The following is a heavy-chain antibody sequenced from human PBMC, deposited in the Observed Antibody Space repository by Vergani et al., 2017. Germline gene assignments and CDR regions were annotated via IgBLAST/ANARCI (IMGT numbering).Heavy chain of an antibody. CDR1: GFTFSSYA. CDR3: AKQRARIPGRSGMDV. V-gene: IGHV3-23*01. J-gene: IGHJ6*02. Sequence: EVQLLESGGGLVQPGGSLRLSCSASGFTFSSYAMSWVRQAPGKGLEWVSAISGSGGSTYYADSVKGRFTISRDNSKNTLYLQMNSQRAEDTAVYYCAKQRARIPGRSGMDVWGQGTTVTVSS. D-gene: IGHD1-26*01. CDR2: ISGSGGST.